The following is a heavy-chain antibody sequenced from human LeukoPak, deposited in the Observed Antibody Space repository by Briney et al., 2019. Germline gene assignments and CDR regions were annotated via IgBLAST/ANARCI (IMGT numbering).Heavy chain of an antibody. D-gene: IGHD2/OR15-2a*01. CDR3: ARSDFYGHSFDY. V-gene: IGHV5-51*01. CDR1: GYSFTTHW. Sequence: GESLKISCKGSGYSFTTHWIGWVRQMSGKGLEWMGIIYPGDSHTRYRPSFQGQVTISVDKSVSTAYLQWSSLKASDTAMYYCARSDFYGHSFDYWGQGTLVTVSS. J-gene: IGHJ4*02. CDR2: IYPGDSHT.